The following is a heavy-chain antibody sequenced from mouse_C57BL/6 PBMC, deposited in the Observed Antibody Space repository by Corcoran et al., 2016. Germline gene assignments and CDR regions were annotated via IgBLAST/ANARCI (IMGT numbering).Heavy chain of an antibody. V-gene: IGHV1-26*01. D-gene: IGHD2-4*01. Sequence: EVQLQQSGPELVKPGASVKISCKASGYTFTDYYMNWVKQSHGKSLEWIGDINPNNGGTSYNQKFKGKATLTVDKSSSTAYMELRSLPSEDSAVYYCARGSTMITTFAYWGQGTLVTVSA. J-gene: IGHJ3*01. CDR2: INPNNGGT. CDR1: GYTFTDYY. CDR3: ARGSTMITTFAY.